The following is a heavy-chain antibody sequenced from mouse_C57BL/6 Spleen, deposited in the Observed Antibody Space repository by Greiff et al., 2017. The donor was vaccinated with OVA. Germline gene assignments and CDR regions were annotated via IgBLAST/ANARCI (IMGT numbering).Heavy chain of an antibody. CDR3: ACVSSAGMDY. D-gene: IGHD1-3*01. CDR1: GYTFTSYW. V-gene: IGHV1-64*01. Sequence: QVQLQQPGAELVKPGASVKLSCKASGYTFTSYWMHWVKQRPGQGLEWIGRIHPNSGSTNYNEKFKGKATLTVDKSSSTAYMQLSSLTSEDSAVYYCACVSSAGMDYWGQGTSLTVSS. J-gene: IGHJ4*01. CDR2: IHPNSGST.